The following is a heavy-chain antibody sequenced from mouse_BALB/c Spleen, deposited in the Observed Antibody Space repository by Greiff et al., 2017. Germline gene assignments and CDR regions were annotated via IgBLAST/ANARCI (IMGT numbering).Heavy chain of an antibody. D-gene: IGHD1-1*01. V-gene: IGHV1-62-2*01. CDR1: GYTFTEYI. J-gene: IGHJ1*01. CDR2: FYPGSGSI. CDR3: ARHGYYYGSSYGGYFDD. Sequence: VQLQQSGAGLVKPGASVTLSCKASGYTFTEYIIHWVKQRSGQGLEWIGWFYPGSGSIKYNEKFKDKATLTADKSSSTVYMELSRLTSEDSAVYVCARHGYYYGSSYGGYFDDWGAGTTVTVSS.